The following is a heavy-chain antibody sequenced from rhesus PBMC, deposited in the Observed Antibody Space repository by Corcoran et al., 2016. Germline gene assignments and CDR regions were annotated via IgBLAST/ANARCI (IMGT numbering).Heavy chain of an antibody. CDR1: GFTFSDYY. V-gene: IGHV3S16*01. J-gene: IGHJ6*01. CDR3: ARVYGNYGLDS. D-gene: IGHD4-35*01. CDR2: ISSGSSYI. Sequence: EVQLVESGGGLVQPGGSLRLSCAASGFTFSDYYMSWVRQAPGKGLDWLSTISSGSSYIYDAEAVKGRLTISRDNAKNSLSLQMNSLKTEDTAVYFCARVYGNYGLDSWGQGVVVTVSS.